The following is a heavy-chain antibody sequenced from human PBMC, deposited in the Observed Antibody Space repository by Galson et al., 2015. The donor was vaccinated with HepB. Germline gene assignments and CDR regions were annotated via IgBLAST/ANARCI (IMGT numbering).Heavy chain of an antibody. CDR1: GFTFSSYS. CDR2: ISSSDYI. Sequence: SLRLSCAASGFTFSSYSMNWVRQAPGKGLEWVSSISSSDYIYYADSVKGRFTISRDNAKNSLYLQMNSLKAEDTAVYYCARGPGLEFDYWGQGTLVTVSS. CDR3: ARGPGLEFDY. J-gene: IGHJ4*02. V-gene: IGHV3-21*01. D-gene: IGHD5/OR15-5a*01.